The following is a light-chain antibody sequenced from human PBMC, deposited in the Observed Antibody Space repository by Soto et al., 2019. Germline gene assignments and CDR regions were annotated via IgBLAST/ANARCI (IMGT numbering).Light chain of an antibody. V-gene: IGKV3-20*01. J-gene: IGKJ1*01. CDR3: QQYGSSPWT. Sequence: EIVLTQSPGTLSLSPGERATLSCRASQSVSSSYLAWYQQKPGQAPRLLIYGALSRATGVPDMFSGSGSGTDFALTISRLEPEDFAVYYCQQYGSSPWTFGQGTKVEIK. CDR1: QSVSSSY. CDR2: GAL.